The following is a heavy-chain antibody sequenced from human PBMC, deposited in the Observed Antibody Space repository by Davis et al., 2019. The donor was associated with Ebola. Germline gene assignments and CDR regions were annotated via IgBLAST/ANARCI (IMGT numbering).Heavy chain of an antibody. D-gene: IGHD6-6*01. V-gene: IGHV3-11*03. Sequence: GESLKISCAASGFTFSDYYMSWIRQAPGKGLEWVSYISSSSSYTNYADSVKGRFTISRDNAKNSLYLQMNSLRAEDTAVYYCAKGGIAARRFWFDPWGQGTLVTVSS. CDR2: ISSSSSYT. CDR1: GFTFSDYY. J-gene: IGHJ5*02. CDR3: AKGGIAARRFWFDP.